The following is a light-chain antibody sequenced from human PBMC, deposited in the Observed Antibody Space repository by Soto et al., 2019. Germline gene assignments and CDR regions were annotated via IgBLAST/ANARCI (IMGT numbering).Light chain of an antibody. V-gene: IGKV3-20*01. Sequence: EIMLTQSPGTLSLSPGERATLSCRASQSVYSSYLAWYQQRPGQAPRLLFYDASIRATGIPDRFSGSGSGTDFSLTISRVEPEDFAVYYCHQYGSSPWTFGQGTKVEIK. J-gene: IGKJ1*01. CDR3: HQYGSSPWT. CDR2: DAS. CDR1: QSVYSSY.